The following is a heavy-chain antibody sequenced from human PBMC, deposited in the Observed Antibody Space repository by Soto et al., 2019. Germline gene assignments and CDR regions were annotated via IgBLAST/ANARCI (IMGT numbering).Heavy chain of an antibody. CDR3: ARAVAAGTTSYYSNRRGV. V-gene: IGHV3-13*01. Sequence: GGSLRLSCAASGFTFSSYDMHWVRQATGKGLEWVSAIGTAGDTYYPGSVKGRFTISRENAKNSLYLQMNSLRAGDTAVYYCARAVAAGTTSYYSNRRGVWGQGTRCSVSS. D-gene: IGHD6-13*01. J-gene: IGHJ6*02. CDR1: GFTFSSYD. CDR2: IGTAGDT.